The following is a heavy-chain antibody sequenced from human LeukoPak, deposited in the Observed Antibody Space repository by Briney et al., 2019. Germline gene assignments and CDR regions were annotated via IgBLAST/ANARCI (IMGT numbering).Heavy chain of an antibody. CDR1: GGSISTYY. J-gene: IGHJ3*02. Sequence: SETLSLTCTVSGGSISTYYWTWIRQPPGKGLEWIGYVYNSGSTNYNPSLKSRVTISADTSKNQFSLKLNSVTAADTAVYYCARRRRIAAAGTDAFDIWGQGTMVTVSS. D-gene: IGHD6-13*01. CDR2: VYNSGST. V-gene: IGHV4-59*08. CDR3: ARRRRIAAAGTDAFDI.